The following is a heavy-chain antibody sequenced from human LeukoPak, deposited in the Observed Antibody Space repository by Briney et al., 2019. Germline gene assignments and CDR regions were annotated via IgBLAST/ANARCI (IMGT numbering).Heavy chain of an antibody. CDR3: ARGPTSPSSYYDFWSGYYATYPFDY. CDR1: GYTFTGYY. CDR2: INPNSGGT. V-gene: IGHV1-2*06. D-gene: IGHD3-3*01. J-gene: IGHJ4*02. Sequence: ASVKVSCKASGYTFTGYYMHWLRQAPGQGLEWMGRINPNSGGTNYAQQFQGRVSMTRDTSITTAYMELSRLRSDDTAVYYCARGPTSPSSYYDFWSGYYATYPFDYWGQGTLVTVSS.